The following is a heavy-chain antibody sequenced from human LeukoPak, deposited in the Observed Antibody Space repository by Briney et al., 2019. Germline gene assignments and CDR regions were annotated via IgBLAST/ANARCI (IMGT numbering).Heavy chain of an antibody. CDR3: ANSFITMVRDTAMALNGMDV. D-gene: IGHD3-10*01. V-gene: IGHV3-30*18. J-gene: IGHJ6*02. CDR2: ISYDGSNK. CDR1: GFTFSSYG. Sequence: GGSLRLSCAASGFTFSSYGMHWVRQAPGKGLEWVAVISYDGSNKYYADSVKGRFTISRDNSKNTLYLQMNSLRAEDTAVYYCANSFITMVRDTAMALNGMDVWGQGTTVTVSS.